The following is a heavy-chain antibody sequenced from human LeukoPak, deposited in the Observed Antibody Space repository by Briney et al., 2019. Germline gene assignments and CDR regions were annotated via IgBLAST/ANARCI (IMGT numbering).Heavy chain of an antibody. Sequence: PGASLRLSCAASGFTFSDYYMSWIRQAPGKGLEWVSYISSSGSTIYYADSVKGRFTISRDNAKNSLYLQMNSLRAEDTAVYYCARDSDYDSSGYYYNYWGQGTLVTVSS. V-gene: IGHV3-11*01. CDR2: ISSSGSTI. J-gene: IGHJ4*02. CDR1: GFTFSDYY. CDR3: ARDSDYDSSGYYYNY. D-gene: IGHD3-22*01.